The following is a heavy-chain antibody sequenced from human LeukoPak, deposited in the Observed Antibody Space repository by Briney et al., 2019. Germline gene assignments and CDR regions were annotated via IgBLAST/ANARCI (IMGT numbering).Heavy chain of an antibody. CDR3: AKDPTQVVPAAIFDY. V-gene: IGHV3-23*01. D-gene: IGHD2-2*01. J-gene: IGHJ4*02. CDR1: GFTFSSYA. CDR2: ISGSGGST. Sequence: PGGSLRLSCAASGFTFSSYAMSWVHQAPGKGLEWVSAISGSGGSTYYADSVKGRFTISRDNSKNTLYLQMNSLRAEDTAVYYCAKDPTQVVPAAIFDYWGQGTLVTVSS.